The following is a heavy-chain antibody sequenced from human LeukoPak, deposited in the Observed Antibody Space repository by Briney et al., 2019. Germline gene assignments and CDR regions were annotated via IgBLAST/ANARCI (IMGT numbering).Heavy chain of an antibody. Sequence: GGSLRLSCAAFGFTFSTYEMNWVRQAPGKGLEWVSYISSSGNTIYYADSVKGRFTISRDNAKNSLYLQMNSLRAEDTAVYYCARGMADYVWGSYRYIGDYWGQGTLVTVSS. CDR2: ISSSGNTI. V-gene: IGHV3-48*03. CDR1: GFTFSTYE. J-gene: IGHJ4*02. D-gene: IGHD3-16*02. CDR3: ARGMADYVWGSYRYIGDY.